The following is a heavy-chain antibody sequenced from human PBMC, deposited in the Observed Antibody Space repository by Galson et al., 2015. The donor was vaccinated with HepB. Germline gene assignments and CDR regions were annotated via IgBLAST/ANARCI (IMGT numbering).Heavy chain of an antibody. V-gene: IGHV3-23*01. J-gene: IGHJ4*02. CDR1: GVTFSTSA. CDR2: ISGSGGST. D-gene: IGHD1-1*01. CDR3: AKYGMGTDPNY. Sequence: SLRLACAASGVTFSTSAMLWVGQAPGEGLEWVSAISGSGGSTYYADAVKVRFTISRDNSKNTLYLQMNSLRAEDTAIYYCAKYGMGTDPNYWGQGTQVTVSS.